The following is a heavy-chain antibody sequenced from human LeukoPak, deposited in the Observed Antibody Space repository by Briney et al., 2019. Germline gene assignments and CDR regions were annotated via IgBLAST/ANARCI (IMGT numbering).Heavy chain of an antibody. V-gene: IGHV3-74*01. CDR2: INTDGTVT. CDR1: GFTFSKYW. CDR3: ATKQWLAPPPDS. J-gene: IGHJ4*02. D-gene: IGHD6-19*01. Sequence: GGSLRLSCAASGFTFSKYWMLWVRLAPGKGLESISRINTDGTVTTYADSVKGRFTVSRDNADNTMFLQMNSVRDEDTAVYYCATKQWLAPPPDSWGQGTPVTVSS.